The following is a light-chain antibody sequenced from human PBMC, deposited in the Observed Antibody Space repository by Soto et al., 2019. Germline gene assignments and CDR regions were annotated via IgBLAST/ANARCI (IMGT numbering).Light chain of an antibody. CDR1: SSDVGSYNL. V-gene: IGLV2-23*01. CDR3: CSYARSSTYV. J-gene: IGLJ1*01. CDR2: VDS. Sequence: QSALTQPASVSGSPGQSITISCTGTSSDVGSYNLVSWYQQHPGKAPKVMIYVDSKRPSGVSNRFSGSKSGTTASLTISGLQAEDEADYYCCSYARSSTYVFGTGTKLTVL.